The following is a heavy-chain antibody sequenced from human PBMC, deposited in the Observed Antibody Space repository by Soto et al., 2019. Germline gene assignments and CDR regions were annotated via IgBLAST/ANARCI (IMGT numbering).Heavy chain of an antibody. J-gene: IGHJ4*02. CDR2: IKSDAYGGAI. V-gene: IGHV3-15*01. CDR3: TTAKGLLEPPGMDF. CDR1: GFTFSNAW. Sequence: EVQLVESGGGLVKPGGSLRLSCAGSGFTFSNAWMRWVRRAPGKGLEWVGRIKSDAYGGAIDYAAPGKGRVTISRDDSKNTLFLQMKNMRDEDTAVYSCTTAKGLLEPPGMDFWGQGAPVIVSS. D-gene: IGHD1-26*01.